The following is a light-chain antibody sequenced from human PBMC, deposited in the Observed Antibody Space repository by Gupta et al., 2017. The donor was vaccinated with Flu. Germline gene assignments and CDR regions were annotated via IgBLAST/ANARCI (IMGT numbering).Light chain of an antibody. Sequence: EIVLTQSSGTLSLSPGERATLSCRASQSVSNNYLAWYQQKPGQSPRLLIYGASSRATGIPDRFSGSGSGTDFTLTISRLEPEDFAVFYCQQYSGSLQTFGQGTKLEIK. J-gene: IGKJ2*01. V-gene: IGKV3-20*01. CDR3: QQYSGSLQT. CDR2: GAS. CDR1: QSVSNNY.